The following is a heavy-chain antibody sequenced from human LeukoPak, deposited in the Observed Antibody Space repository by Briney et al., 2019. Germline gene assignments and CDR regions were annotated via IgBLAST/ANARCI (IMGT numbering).Heavy chain of an antibody. CDR3: ARVLNYYDSSGYYFSY. Sequence: GRSLRLSCAASGFTFSYYTMHWVRHAPGKGLEWVAVISNDGSNEYYADSVKGRFTISRDNSKNTLYLQMNSLRVEDTAVYYCARVLNYYDSSGYYFSYWGQGTLVTVPS. CDR2: ISNDGSNE. CDR1: GFTFSYYT. V-gene: IGHV3-30-3*01. J-gene: IGHJ4*02. D-gene: IGHD3-22*01.